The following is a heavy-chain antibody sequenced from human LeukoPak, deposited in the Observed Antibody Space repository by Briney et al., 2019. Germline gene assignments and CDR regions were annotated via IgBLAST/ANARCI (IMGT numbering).Heavy chain of an antibody. V-gene: IGHV4-59*01. CDR2: IYYTGST. CDR1: GGSISSYY. Sequence: PSETLSLTCTVSGGSISSYYWSWIRQPPGKGLEWIGYIYYTGSTNYNPSLKSRVTISVDTSKNQFSLKLSSVTAADTAVYDCARGALISYSYGPFDYWGQGTLVTVSS. CDR3: ARGALISYSYGPFDY. J-gene: IGHJ4*02. D-gene: IGHD5-18*01.